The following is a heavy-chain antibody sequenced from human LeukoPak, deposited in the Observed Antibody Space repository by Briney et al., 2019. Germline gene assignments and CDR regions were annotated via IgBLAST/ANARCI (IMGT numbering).Heavy chain of an antibody. J-gene: IGHJ3*01. Sequence: GGSLRLSCAASGLTLSNYAMMWVRQAPGKGLEWVSAIFDSGGDTRYAASVRRRFTISRDNSRNTLFLQMNSLTADDAAVYYCAKHPSSDYYGAFDFWGQGTMVTVSS. V-gene: IGHV3-23*01. CDR1: GLTLSNYA. D-gene: IGHD3-3*01. CDR3: AKHPSSDYYGAFDF. CDR2: IFDSGGDT.